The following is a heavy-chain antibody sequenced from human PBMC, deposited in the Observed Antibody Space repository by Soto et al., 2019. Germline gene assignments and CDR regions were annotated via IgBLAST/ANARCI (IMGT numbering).Heavy chain of an antibody. J-gene: IGHJ4*02. CDR1: GFTFSTYA. D-gene: IGHD6-19*01. Sequence: EVQLLESGGGLVQPGGSLRLSCAASGFTFSTYAMNWVRQAPGKGLEWVSAISGSGGGTYYADSVKGRFTISRDNSKNTLYLQMSSLRVEDTAVYYCAKDPTVVAGAFDYWGRGTLVTVSS. V-gene: IGHV3-23*01. CDR3: AKDPTVVAGAFDY. CDR2: ISGSGGGT.